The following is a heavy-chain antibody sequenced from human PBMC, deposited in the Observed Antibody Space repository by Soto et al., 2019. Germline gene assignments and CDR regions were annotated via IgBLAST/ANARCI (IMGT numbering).Heavy chain of an antibody. CDR3: ARGGDLADY. CDR1: GFIFSNYG. D-gene: IGHD3-16*01. Sequence: QVQLVESGGGVVQPGRSLRLSCAASGFIFSNYGMHWVRQAPGKGLEWVAVIRYDGSDKYYGDSVKGRFTISRDNSKNTLYLQMTSLRAEDTAVYYGARGGDLADYWGQGTLVTVSS. V-gene: IGHV3-33*01. J-gene: IGHJ4*02. CDR2: IRYDGSDK.